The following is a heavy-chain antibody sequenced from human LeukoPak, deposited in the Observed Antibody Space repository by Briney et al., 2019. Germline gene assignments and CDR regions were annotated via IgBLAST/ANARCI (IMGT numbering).Heavy chain of an antibody. CDR1: GFTFDDYT. CDR2: ISWDGGST. V-gene: IGHV3-43*01. CDR3: ARDPSVDYGDYDLGWFDP. D-gene: IGHD4-17*01. Sequence: PGGSLRLSCAASGFTFDDYTMHWVRQAPGKGLEWVSLISWDGGSTYYADSVKGRFTISRDNSKNTLYLQMNSLRAEDTAVYYCARDPSVDYGDYDLGWFDPWGQGTLVTVSS. J-gene: IGHJ5*02.